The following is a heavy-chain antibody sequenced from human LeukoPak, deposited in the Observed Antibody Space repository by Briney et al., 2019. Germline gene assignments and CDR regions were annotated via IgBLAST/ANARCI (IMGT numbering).Heavy chain of an antibody. Sequence: ASVKVSCKASGGTLSSYAISWVRQAPGQGLEWMGRIIPIFGTANYAQKFQGRVTITTDESTSTAYMELSSLRSEDTAVYYCARGEYYYDSSGYEFDYWGQGTLVTVSS. J-gene: IGHJ4*02. D-gene: IGHD3-22*01. CDR3: ARGEYYYDSSGYEFDY. CDR2: IIPIFGTA. V-gene: IGHV1-69*05. CDR1: GGTLSSYA.